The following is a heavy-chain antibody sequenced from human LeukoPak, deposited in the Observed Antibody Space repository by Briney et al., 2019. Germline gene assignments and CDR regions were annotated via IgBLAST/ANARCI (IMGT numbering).Heavy chain of an antibody. J-gene: IGHJ4*02. CDR3: ARVGPDNSGSIDY. Sequence: PGGSLRLSCAASGFTFSSYWMSWVRQAPGKGLKWVANIKQDGSEKYYVDSVKGRFTISRDNAKNSLSLQMNSLRAEDTAMYYCARVGPDNSGSIDYWGQGTRVTVSS. CDR1: GFTFSSYW. D-gene: IGHD6-19*01. CDR2: IKQDGSEK. V-gene: IGHV3-7*01.